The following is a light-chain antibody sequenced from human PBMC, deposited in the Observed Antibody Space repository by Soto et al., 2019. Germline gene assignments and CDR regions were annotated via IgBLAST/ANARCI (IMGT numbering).Light chain of an antibody. Sequence: QSVLTQPASVSDSPGQSITISCTGTSSDVGGSNFVSWYQQHPGKPPKLIIYDVANRPSGVSNRFSGSKSGSTTSLIISRLQTEDEADYYCVSYTNNSPYVFGTGTKVTLL. V-gene: IGLV2-14*03. CDR1: SSDVGGSNF. CDR3: VSYTNNSPYV. J-gene: IGLJ1*01. CDR2: DVA.